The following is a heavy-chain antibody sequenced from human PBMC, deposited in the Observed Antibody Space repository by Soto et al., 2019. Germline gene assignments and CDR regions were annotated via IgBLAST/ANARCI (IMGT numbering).Heavy chain of an antibody. J-gene: IGHJ4*02. CDR3: TSRYSRMDDY. CDR2: IRSKANSYAT. V-gene: IGHV3-73*02. D-gene: IGHD5-18*01. CDR1: GFTFSGSA. Sequence: EVQLVESGGGLVQPGGSLKLSCAASGFTFSGSAMHWVRQASGKGLEWVGRIRSKANSYATAYAASVKGRFTISRDDSKNTAYLQMNSLKTEDTAVYYCTSRYSRMDDYWGQGTLVTVSS.